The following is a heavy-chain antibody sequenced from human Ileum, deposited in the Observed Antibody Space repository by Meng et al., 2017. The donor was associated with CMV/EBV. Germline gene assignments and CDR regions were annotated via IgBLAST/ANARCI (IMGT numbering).Heavy chain of an antibody. CDR3: ARIKYGGNYHFDY. V-gene: IGHV3-74*01. CDR2: ITSDGTNT. J-gene: IGHJ4*02. Sequence: GESLKISCTASGFTLTNYWMHWVRQAPGKGLGWVSSITSDGTNTIYADSVKGRFAISRDDARNTVYLQMNTLRAEDTAIYYCARIKYGGNYHFDYWGQGTLVTVSS. D-gene: IGHD4-23*01. CDR1: GFTLTNYW.